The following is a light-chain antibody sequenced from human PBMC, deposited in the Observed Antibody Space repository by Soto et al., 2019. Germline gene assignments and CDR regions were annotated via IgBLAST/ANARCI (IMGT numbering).Light chain of an antibody. Sequence: DIQMTQSPSSVSASVGDRVTITCRASQGISSWLVWYQQKPGKAPKPLIYAASSLRTGVPSTFSGSGSGTDFSLTISSLKPEDFATYYCQQANSFPITFGKGTRLEMK. V-gene: IGKV1D-12*01. J-gene: IGKJ5*01. CDR2: AAS. CDR1: QGISSW. CDR3: QQANSFPIT.